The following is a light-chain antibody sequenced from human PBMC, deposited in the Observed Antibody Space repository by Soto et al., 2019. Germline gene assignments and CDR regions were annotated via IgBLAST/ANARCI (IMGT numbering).Light chain of an antibody. Sequence: QSVLTQPPSVSGAPGQRVTISCTGNSSNIGAGYDVHWYQHLRGTAPRLLNYGNSNRPSGVPDRFSGSRSGTSASLAITGLQAEDEADYYCQSYDSSLSGSGVFGTGTKVTVL. CDR3: QSYDSSLSGSGV. V-gene: IGLV1-40*01. CDR2: GNS. J-gene: IGLJ1*01. CDR1: SSNIGAGYD.